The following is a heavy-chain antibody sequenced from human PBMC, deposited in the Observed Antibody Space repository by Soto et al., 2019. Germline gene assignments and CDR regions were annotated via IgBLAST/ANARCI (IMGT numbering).Heavy chain of an antibody. V-gene: IGHV5-51*01. Sequence: GESLKISCKGSGYSFTSYWIGWVRQMPGKGLEWMGIIYPGDSDTRYSPSFQGQVTISADKSISTAYLQWSSLKASDTAMYYCARSHRTQLPYSSGWYGDYYYYCVMEVWVQGT. D-gene: IGHD6-19*01. J-gene: IGHJ6*01. CDR1: GYSFTSYW. CDR2: IYPGDSDT. CDR3: ARSHRTQLPYSSGWYGDYYYYCVMEV.